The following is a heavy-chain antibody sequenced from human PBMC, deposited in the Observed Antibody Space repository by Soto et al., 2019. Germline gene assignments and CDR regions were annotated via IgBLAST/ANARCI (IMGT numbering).Heavy chain of an antibody. V-gene: IGHV4-34*01. CDR1: GGSFSGYY. D-gene: IGHD2-15*01. J-gene: IGHJ5*02. Sequence: SETLSLTCAVYGGSFSGYYWSWIRQPPGKGLEWIGEINHSGSTNYNPSLKSRVTISVDTSKNQFSLKLSSVTAADTAVYYCARWGDCSGGSCYRGWFDPWGQGTLVTVSS. CDR2: INHSGST. CDR3: ARWGDCSGGSCYRGWFDP.